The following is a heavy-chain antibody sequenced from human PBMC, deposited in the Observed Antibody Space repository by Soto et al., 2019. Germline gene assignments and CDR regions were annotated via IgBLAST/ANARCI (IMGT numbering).Heavy chain of an antibody. D-gene: IGHD3-22*01. CDR3: ARGTHCDSHFDY. J-gene: IGHJ4*02. CDR2: ISYDGSNK. V-gene: IGHV3-30-3*01. Sequence: GGSLRLSCAASGFTFSSYAMHWVRQAPGKGLEWVAVISYDGSNKYYADSVKGRFTISRDNSKNTLYLQMNSLRAEDTAVYYCARGTHCDSHFDYWGQGTLVTVSS. CDR1: GFTFSSYA.